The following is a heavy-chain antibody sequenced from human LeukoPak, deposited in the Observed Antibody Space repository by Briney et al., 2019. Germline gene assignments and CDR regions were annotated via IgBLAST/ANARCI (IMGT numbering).Heavy chain of an antibody. CDR1: GFTVSSNY. Sequence: GSLRLSCAASGFTVSSNYMNWVRQPPGKGLEWIGEIYHSGSTNYNPSLKSRVTISVDKSKNQFSLKLSSVTAADTAVYYCAREGDTAMVTQYYFDYWGQGTLVTVSS. V-gene: IGHV4-4*02. CDR2: IYHSGST. D-gene: IGHD5-18*01. CDR3: AREGDTAMVTQYYFDY. J-gene: IGHJ4*02.